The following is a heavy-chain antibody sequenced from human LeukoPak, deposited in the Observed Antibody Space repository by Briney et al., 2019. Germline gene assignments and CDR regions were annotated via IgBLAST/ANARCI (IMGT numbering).Heavy chain of an antibody. D-gene: IGHD6-13*01. V-gene: IGHV4-34*01. CDR2: INHSGST. CDR3: ARGPAAAGSDFDH. Sequence: SETLSLTCTVSGGSISSYYWSWIRQPPGKGLEWIGEINHSGSTNYNPSLRSRVTISVDTSKNQFSLKLSSVTAADTAVYYCARGPAAAGSDFDHWGQGTLVTVSS. CDR1: GGSISSYY. J-gene: IGHJ4*02.